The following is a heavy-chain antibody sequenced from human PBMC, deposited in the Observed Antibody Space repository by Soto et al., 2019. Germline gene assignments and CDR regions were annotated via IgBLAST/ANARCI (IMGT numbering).Heavy chain of an antibody. V-gene: IGHV3-30*02. CDR2: IMFDGSDQ. J-gene: IGHJ4*02. Sequence: PGGSLRLSCAGSGFTFSRHGMHWVRQAPGKGLEWLAYIMFDGSDQYYAESLKGRLTISRDNPKNTLFLQMDSLTADDTAIYYCAKDLGAYGYNFDYWGQGTLVTVSS. CDR3: AKDLGAYGYNFDY. CDR1: GFTFSRHG. D-gene: IGHD5-18*01.